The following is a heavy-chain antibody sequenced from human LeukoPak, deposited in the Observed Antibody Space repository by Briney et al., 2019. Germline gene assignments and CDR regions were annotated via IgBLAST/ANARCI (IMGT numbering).Heavy chain of an antibody. CDR2: IYYSGST. D-gene: IGHD4-17*01. CDR3: ARDLVTVTKGFDI. J-gene: IGHJ3*02. V-gene: IGHV4-59*01. Sequence: SETLSLTCTVSGVSISSYYWTWIRQPPGEGLEWIGYIYYSGSTNYNPSLKSRVTISVDTSKNQFSLKLSSVTAADTAVYYCARDLVTVTKGFDIWGQGTMVSVSS. CDR1: GVSISSYY.